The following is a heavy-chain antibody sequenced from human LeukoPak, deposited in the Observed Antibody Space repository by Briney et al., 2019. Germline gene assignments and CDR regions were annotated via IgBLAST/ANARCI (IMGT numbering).Heavy chain of an antibody. D-gene: IGHD2-21*02. Sequence: PGGSLSLSCAASGFTFSSYAMHWVRQAPGKGLEYVSAISSNGGSTYYANSVKGRFTISRDNSKNTLFLQMGSLRAEDMAVYYCARSDLCGGDCYFDYWGQGTLVTVSS. V-gene: IGHV3-64*01. CDR1: GFTFSSYA. J-gene: IGHJ4*02. CDR2: ISSNGGST. CDR3: ARSDLCGGDCYFDY.